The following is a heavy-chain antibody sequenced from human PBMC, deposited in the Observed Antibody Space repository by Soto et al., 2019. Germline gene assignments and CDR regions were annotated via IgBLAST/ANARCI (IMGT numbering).Heavy chain of an antibody. Sequence: QVHLVQSGAEVKKPGASVKVSCKGSGYGFTTYGITWVRRAPGQGLEWMAWISAHNGNTNYAQKVQGRVTVTRDTSTSTAYMELRSLRSDDTAVYYCARGRYGDYWGQGALVTVSS. CDR2: ISAHNGNT. CDR3: ARGRYGDY. CDR1: GYGFTTYG. J-gene: IGHJ4*02. D-gene: IGHD1-1*01. V-gene: IGHV1-18*01.